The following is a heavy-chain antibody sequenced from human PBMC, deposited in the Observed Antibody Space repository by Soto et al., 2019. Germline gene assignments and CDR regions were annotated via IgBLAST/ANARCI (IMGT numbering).Heavy chain of an antibody. Sequence: QAQLVQSGAEVKKPGASVSVSCKASGFSLIAYYIYWVRQAPGQGLEWMAWINPNTGITHYAQKFQGRVTMTTATSINLVYMELNMLKSDDAAVYYCARARWTETSDAFDIWGQGAMVTVAS. V-gene: IGHV1-2*02. CDR3: ARARWTETSDAFDI. CDR1: GFSLIAYY. D-gene: IGHD2-15*01. J-gene: IGHJ3*02. CDR2: INPNTGIT.